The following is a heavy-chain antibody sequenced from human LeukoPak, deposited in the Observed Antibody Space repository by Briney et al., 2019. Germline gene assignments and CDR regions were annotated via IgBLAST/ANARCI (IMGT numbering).Heavy chain of an antibody. V-gene: IGHV3-49*04. CDR2: IRSKAYGGTT. D-gene: IGHD4-11*01. J-gene: IGHJ3*02. CDR3: TRSTVTGAFDI. CDR1: GFTFGDYA. Sequence: PGRSLRLSCTASGFTFGDYAMSWVRQAPGKGLEWVGFIRSKAYGGTTEYAASVKGRFTISRDDSKSIAYLQMNSLKTEDTAVYYCTRSTVTGAFDIWGQGTMVTVSS.